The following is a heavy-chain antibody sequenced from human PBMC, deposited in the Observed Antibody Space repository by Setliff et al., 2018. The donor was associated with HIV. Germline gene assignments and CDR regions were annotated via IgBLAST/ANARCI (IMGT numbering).Heavy chain of an antibody. CDR2: IIPIFGTS. CDR1: GGTLNDYA. CDR3: AEGAGSYFDY. V-gene: IGHV1-69*13. D-gene: IGHD1-26*01. Sequence: SVKVSCKASGGTLNDYAITWVRQAPGQGLEWMGGIIPIFGTSNYAQKFQGRVTITADESTSTAYMELSSLRFEDTAVYYCAEGAGSYFDYWGRGTLVTVSS. J-gene: IGHJ4*02.